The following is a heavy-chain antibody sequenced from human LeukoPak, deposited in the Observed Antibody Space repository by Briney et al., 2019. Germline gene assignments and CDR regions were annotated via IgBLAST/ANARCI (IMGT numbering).Heavy chain of an antibody. J-gene: IGHJ6*02. Sequence: SETLSLTCTVSGGSISSSSYYWGWIRQPPGKGLEWIGSVCYSGSTYYNPSLKSRVTISVDTSKNQFSLKLSSVTAADTAVYYCARAGGRQQLVQGHYYYYYGMDVWGQGTTVTVSS. CDR2: VCYSGST. V-gene: IGHV4-39*01. CDR1: GGSISSSSYY. D-gene: IGHD6-13*01. CDR3: ARAGGRQQLVQGHYYYYYGMDV.